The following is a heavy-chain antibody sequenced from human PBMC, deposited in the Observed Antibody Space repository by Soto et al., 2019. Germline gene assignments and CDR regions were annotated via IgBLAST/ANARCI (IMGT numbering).Heavy chain of an antibody. J-gene: IGHJ5*02. V-gene: IGHV3-23*01. Sequence: GGSLRLSCAASGFTFSSYAMTWVRQTPEKGLEWVSAISGSGGSTYYADSVKGRFTISRDNSKNTLYLQMTSLRAEDTAVYYCAKDIGGAASIPIQFEPWGQGTLVTVSS. D-gene: IGHD1-26*01. CDR1: GFTFSSYA. CDR2: ISGSGGST. CDR3: AKDIGGAASIPIQFEP.